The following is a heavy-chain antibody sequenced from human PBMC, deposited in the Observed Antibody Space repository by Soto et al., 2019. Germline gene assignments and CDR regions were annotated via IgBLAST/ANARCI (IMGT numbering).Heavy chain of an antibody. Sequence: EVRLLESGGGLVQPGGSLRLSCAASGFTFSSYAMSWVRQAPGKGLEWVSAISGSGGSTYYADSVKGRFTISRDNSKNTLYLQMNSLRAEDTAVYYCAKGSIVVVVADSDYYFDYWGQGTLVTVSS. CDR3: AKGSIVVVVADSDYYFDY. CDR1: GFTFSSYA. D-gene: IGHD2-15*01. J-gene: IGHJ4*02. V-gene: IGHV3-23*01. CDR2: ISGSGGST.